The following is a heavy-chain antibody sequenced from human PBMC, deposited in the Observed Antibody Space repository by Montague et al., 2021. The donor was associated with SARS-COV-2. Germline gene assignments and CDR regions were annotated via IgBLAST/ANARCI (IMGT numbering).Heavy chain of an antibody. V-gene: IGHV4-34*01. Sequence: SETLSLTCAVYGGSFSGYYWSWIRQPPGKGLEWIGEINHSGSTYXXPSLKSRVTISVDTSKNQFSLKLSSVTAADTAVYYCARSPRHYDFWSGYLPGHFDYWGQGTLVTVSS. CDR3: ARSPRHYDFWSGYLPGHFDY. CDR2: INHSGST. D-gene: IGHD3-3*01. J-gene: IGHJ4*02. CDR1: GGSFSGYY.